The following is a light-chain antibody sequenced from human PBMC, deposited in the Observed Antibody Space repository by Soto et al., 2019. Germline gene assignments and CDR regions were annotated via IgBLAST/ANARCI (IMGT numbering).Light chain of an antibody. CDR3: QQYGSSPFT. CDR1: QSVSSSY. J-gene: IGKJ3*01. CDR2: GAS. Sequence: EIVLTQSPGTLSLSPGERATLSCRASQSVSSSYLAWYQQKPGQDPRLLIYGASSRATGIPDRFSGSGSGTDVSLTINRQEPEDCSVYYCQQYGSSPFTFGPGTKVDIK. V-gene: IGKV3-20*01.